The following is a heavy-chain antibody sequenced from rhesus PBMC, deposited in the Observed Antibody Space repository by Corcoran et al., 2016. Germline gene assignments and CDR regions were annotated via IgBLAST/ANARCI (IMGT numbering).Heavy chain of an antibody. Sequence: QMQLQESGPGLVKPSETLSLSCTVSGGSISGSYYWSWLRQPPGMGLEWIGGIYCNNVNPSYHPALKCRVTISKDASRNEFSRRLTSVTAAGTAVYYCARHYYYTGPYYAFDHWGQGVLVTVSS. D-gene: IGHD3-16*01. J-gene: IGHJ4*01. CDR3: ARHYYYTGPYYAFDH. CDR2: IYCNNVNP. V-gene: IGHV4-143*01. CDR1: GGSISGSYY.